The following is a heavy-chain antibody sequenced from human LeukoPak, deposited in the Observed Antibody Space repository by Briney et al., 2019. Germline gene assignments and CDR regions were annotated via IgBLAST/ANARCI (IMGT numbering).Heavy chain of an antibody. Sequence: GGSLRLSCAASGFTFSTYNMNWVRQAPGKGLEWVSSIGGGSTYMYYADSVKGRFTISRDNAKNSLYLQMNSLRAEDTAVYYCARDVPYYYDSSGYSLEIPAFDYWGQGTLVTVSS. J-gene: IGHJ4*02. CDR1: GFTFSTYN. V-gene: IGHV3-21*04. CDR3: ARDVPYYYDSSGYSLEIPAFDY. CDR2: IGGGSTYM. D-gene: IGHD3-22*01.